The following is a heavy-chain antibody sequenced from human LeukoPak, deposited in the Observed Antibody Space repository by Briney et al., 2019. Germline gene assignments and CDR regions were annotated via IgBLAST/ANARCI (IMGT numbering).Heavy chain of an antibody. D-gene: IGHD3-10*01. Sequence: PGGSLRLSCEASGFTFGNFGMTWVRQAPGKGLQWVSGITGSSTWTYYAASVKGWFTVSRDNSQNTLHLQMNSLRADDTAVYYCARELVSSGTGYFDLWGRGTLVTVSS. CDR3: ARELVSSGTGYFDL. V-gene: IGHV3-23*01. CDR1: GFTFGNFG. J-gene: IGHJ2*01. CDR2: ITGSSTWT.